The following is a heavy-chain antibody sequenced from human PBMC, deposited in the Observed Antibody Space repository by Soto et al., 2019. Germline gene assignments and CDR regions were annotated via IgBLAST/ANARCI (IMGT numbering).Heavy chain of an antibody. V-gene: IGHV1-18*01. CDR1: GYSFDRCS. CDR3: AKAGGAFYDSRGFYSYYFDY. CDR2: IRDYHGNT. D-gene: IGHD3-22*01. Sequence: APGEVSCEASGYSFDRCSISRVRQAPGQRPTMMGWIRDYHGNTNYAKKLQGRVAMDRNTSISTAYMELSGLRSEDTAVDYGAKAGGAFYDSRGFYSYYFDYWGLGTLVTVSS. J-gene: IGHJ4*02.